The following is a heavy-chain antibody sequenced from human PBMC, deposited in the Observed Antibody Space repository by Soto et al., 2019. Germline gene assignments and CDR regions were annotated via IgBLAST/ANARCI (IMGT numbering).Heavy chain of an antibody. V-gene: IGHV2-5*02. J-gene: IGHJ1*01. CDR2: IFWDDDK. CDR3: THRNRYFQH. CDR1: GFSLSTSGVG. Sequence: QITLKESGPTVVKPTQTLTLTCTFSGFSLSTSGVGVGWIRQPPGKALEWLALIFWDDDKRFSPSLKSRLTITKDTSKNQVVLTMTNVDPVDTATYYCTHRNRYFQHWGQGTLVTVSS.